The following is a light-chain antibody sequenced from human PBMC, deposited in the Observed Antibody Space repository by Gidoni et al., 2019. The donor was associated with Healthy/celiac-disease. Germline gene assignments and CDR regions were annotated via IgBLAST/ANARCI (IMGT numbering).Light chain of an antibody. CDR1: QSVLYSSNNKNY. V-gene: IGKV4-1*01. Sequence: DIVMTQSPDSLAVSLGERATINCKSSQSVLYSSNNKNYLAWYQQKPGQPTKLLIYWASTRESGVPDRFSGSGSGTDFTLTISSLQAEDVAVYYCQQYYSTPLTFXGXTKVEIK. CDR2: WAS. J-gene: IGKJ4*01. CDR3: QQYYSTPLT.